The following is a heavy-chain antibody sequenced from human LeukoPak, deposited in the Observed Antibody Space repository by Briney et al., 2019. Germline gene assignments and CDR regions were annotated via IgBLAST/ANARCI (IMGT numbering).Heavy chain of an antibody. D-gene: IGHD2-21*02. CDR3: ARGPASDYNWFDP. Sequence: ASVKVSCKASGYTFTGYYMQWVRQAPGQGLEWMGWISAYTGHTNYAQNLQGRVTMTTDTSTSIAYMELRSLRSDDTAVYYCARGPASDYNWFDPWGQGTLVTVSS. J-gene: IGHJ5*02. CDR2: ISAYTGHT. CDR1: GYTFTGYY. V-gene: IGHV1-18*04.